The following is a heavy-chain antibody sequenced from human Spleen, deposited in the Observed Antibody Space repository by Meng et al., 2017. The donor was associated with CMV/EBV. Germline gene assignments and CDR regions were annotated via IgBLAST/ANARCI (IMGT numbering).Heavy chain of an antibody. J-gene: IGHJ4*02. CDR3: ATEKQVAAGGAFDY. Sequence: GGSLRLSCAASGFTFSSYEMNWVRQAPGKWLEWVSYIGSSGSTIYYADSVKGRFTISRDNSKNSLYLELNNLKADDTALYYCATEKQVAAGGAFDYWGQGTLVTVSS. D-gene: IGHD1-26*01. V-gene: IGHV3-48*03. CDR1: GFTFSSYE. CDR2: IGSSGSTI.